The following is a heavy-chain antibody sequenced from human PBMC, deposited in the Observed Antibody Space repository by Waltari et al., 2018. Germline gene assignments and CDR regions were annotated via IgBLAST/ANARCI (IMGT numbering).Heavy chain of an antibody. Sequence: EVQLVESGGGLVQPGGSTRLSCAASGFTLSSHWLGWVRQAPGKGLEWVANIKQDGSEKYYVDSVKGRFTISRDNAKNSLYLQMNSLRAEDTAVYYCARDSASSGWYDYWGQGTLVTVSS. CDR1: GFTLSSHW. J-gene: IGHJ4*02. CDR3: ARDSASSGWYDY. V-gene: IGHV3-7*01. CDR2: IKQDGSEK. D-gene: IGHD6-19*01.